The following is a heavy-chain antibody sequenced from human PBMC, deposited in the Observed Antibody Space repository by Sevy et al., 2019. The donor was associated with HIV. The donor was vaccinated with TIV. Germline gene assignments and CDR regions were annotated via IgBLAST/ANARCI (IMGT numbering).Heavy chain of an antibody. CDR3: AKEASSGWPFDF. D-gene: IGHD6-19*01. Sequence: GESLKISCAASGFTFSTYGMHWVRQAPGKGLEWVAVISSDGSNTYYADSVKGRFTISRDTSKNTLYLQMNSLRTEDTAVYYCAKEASSGWPFDFWGQRTLVTVSS. V-gene: IGHV3-30*18. CDR2: ISSDGSNT. J-gene: IGHJ4*02. CDR1: GFTFSTYG.